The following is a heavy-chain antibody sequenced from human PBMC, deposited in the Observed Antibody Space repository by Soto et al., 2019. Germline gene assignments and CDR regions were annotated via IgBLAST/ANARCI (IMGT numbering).Heavy chain of an antibody. CDR3: ARRYGYYFDY. Sequence: SAPLSLTCTVCDDCICSYSSSWIKQPTGKGLEWIGYIYYSGSTNYNPSLKSRVAISVDRSKNQLSLKLSSVTAADPAVYYCARRYGYYFDYWGQGTLVTVSS. V-gene: IGHV4-59*08. CDR1: DDCICSYS. D-gene: IGHD4-17*01. CDR2: IYYSGST. J-gene: IGHJ4*02.